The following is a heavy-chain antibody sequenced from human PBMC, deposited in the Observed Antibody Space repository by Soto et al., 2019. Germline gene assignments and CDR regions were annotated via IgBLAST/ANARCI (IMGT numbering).Heavy chain of an antibody. CDR3: ARESEDLSSNFDY. J-gene: IGHJ4*02. V-gene: IGHV3-21*06. CDR1: GFTFTRYS. Sequence: GGSLRLSCAASGFTFTRYSMNWVRQAPGKGLEWVSSISSTTNYIYYGDSMKGRFTISRDNAKNSLYLEMNSLRAEDTAVYYCARESEDLSSNFDYWGQGTLVTVSS. CDR2: ISSTTNYI.